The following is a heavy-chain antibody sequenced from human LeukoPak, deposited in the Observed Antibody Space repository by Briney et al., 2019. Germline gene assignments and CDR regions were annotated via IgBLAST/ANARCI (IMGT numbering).Heavy chain of an antibody. D-gene: IGHD1-26*01. CDR1: GYTLTELS. J-gene: IGHJ4*02. CDR2: FDPGDGET. V-gene: IGHV1-24*01. Sequence: ASGKVSRTFSGYTLTELSMHWGRPAPGKGREWVGGFDPGDGETIYAQKVQGRVTMTEDTSTDTAYMELSSLRSEDTAVYYCATVSYSGRSPTPPAYWGQGTLATVSS. CDR3: ATVSYSGRSPTPPAY.